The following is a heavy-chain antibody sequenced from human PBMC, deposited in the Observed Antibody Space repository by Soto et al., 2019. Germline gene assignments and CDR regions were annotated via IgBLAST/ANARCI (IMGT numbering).Heavy chain of an antibody. CDR2: ISDGGSST. Sequence: GGSLRLPCAASGVTFISHAMRWVRQAPGKGLEWVSGISDGGSSTHYADSVKGRFTISRDNSKNTLYLQMNSLRAEDTAVYYCAKIGLSLTTHYYYGMDVWGQGTTVTVSS. V-gene: IGHV3-23*01. J-gene: IGHJ6*02. CDR1: GVTFISHA. D-gene: IGHD4-4*01. CDR3: AKIGLSLTTHYYYGMDV.